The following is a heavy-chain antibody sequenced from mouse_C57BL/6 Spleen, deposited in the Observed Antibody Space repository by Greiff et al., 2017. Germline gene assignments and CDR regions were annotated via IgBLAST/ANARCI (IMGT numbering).Heavy chain of an antibody. D-gene: IGHD1-1*01. V-gene: IGHV14-3*01. J-gene: IGHJ1*03. CDR3: AVFYFPYWYFDV. CDR2: IDPANGNT. CDR1: GFNIKNTY. Sequence: EVQLQQSVAELVRPGASVKLSCTASGFNIKNTYMHWVKQRPEQGLEWIGRIDPANGNTKYAPKFKGKATITADTPSNTAYLQRSSLTSEDTAIYYCAVFYFPYWYFDVWGTGTTVTVSS.